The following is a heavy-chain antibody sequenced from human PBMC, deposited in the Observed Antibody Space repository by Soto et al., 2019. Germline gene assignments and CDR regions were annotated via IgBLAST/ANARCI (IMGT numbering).Heavy chain of an antibody. Sequence: QVQLVESGGGVVQPGRSLRLSCAASGFTFSSNGMHWVRQAPGKGLEWVATIWYDSSNKYYADSVKGRFTISRDNSKNTLYVQRNILRAEDTAVYYCAKEGNMGSSSWYYFDYWGQGTLVTVSS. CDR1: GFTFSSNG. V-gene: IGHV3-33*06. CDR3: AKEGNMGSSSWYYFDY. D-gene: IGHD6-13*01. CDR2: IWYDSSNK. J-gene: IGHJ4*02.